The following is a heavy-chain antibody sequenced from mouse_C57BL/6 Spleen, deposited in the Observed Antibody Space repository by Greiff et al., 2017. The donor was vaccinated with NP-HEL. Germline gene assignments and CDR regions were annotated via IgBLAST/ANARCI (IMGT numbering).Heavy chain of an antibody. Sequence: EVQLQQSGPELVKPGASVKMSCKASGYTFTDYNMHWVKQSHGKSLEWIGYINPNNGGTSYNQKFKGKATLTVNKSSSTAYMELRSLTSEDSAVYYCARTSWLRRVYYAMDYWGQGTSVTVSS. CDR2: INPNNGGT. CDR3: ARTSWLRRVYYAMDY. J-gene: IGHJ4*01. V-gene: IGHV1-22*01. D-gene: IGHD2-2*01. CDR1: GYTFTDYN.